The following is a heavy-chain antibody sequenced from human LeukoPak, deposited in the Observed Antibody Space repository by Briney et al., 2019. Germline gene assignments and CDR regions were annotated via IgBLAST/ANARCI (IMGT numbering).Heavy chain of an antibody. CDR1: GFTVSSNY. CDR3: ARLSAGLYFDY. J-gene: IGHJ4*02. Sequence: GGSLRLSCAASGFTVSSNYRSWVRQAPGKGLEWVSVIYSGGSTYNADSVKGRFTISRDNSKNTLNLQMNSLRAEDTAVYYCARLSAGLYFDYWGQGTLVTVSS. D-gene: IGHD3-16*02. V-gene: IGHV3-66*01. CDR2: IYSGGST.